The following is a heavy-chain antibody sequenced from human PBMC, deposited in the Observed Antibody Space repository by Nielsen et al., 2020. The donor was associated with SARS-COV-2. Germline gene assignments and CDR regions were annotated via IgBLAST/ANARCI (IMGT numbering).Heavy chain of an antibody. D-gene: IGHD1-1*01. CDR2: INAGNGNT. V-gene: IGHV1-3*01. CDR1: GYTFTSYA. J-gene: IGHJ6*02. Sequence: ASVKVSCKASGYTFTSYAMHWVRQAPGQRLEWMGWINAGNGNTKYSQKFQGRVTITRDTSASTAYMELSSLRSEDTAVYYCARQRPLYKSMDVWGQGTTVTVSS. CDR3: ARQRPLYKSMDV.